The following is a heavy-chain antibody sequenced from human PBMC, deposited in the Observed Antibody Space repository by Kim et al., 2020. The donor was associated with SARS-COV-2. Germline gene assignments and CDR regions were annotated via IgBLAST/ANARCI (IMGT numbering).Heavy chain of an antibody. V-gene: IGHV1-18*01. D-gene: IGHD2-2*01. J-gene: IGHJ6*02. Sequence: ASVKVSCKASGYTFTSYGISWVRQAPGQGLEWMGWISAYNGNTNYAQKLQGRVTMTTDTSTSTAYMELRSLRSDDTAVYYCARFPRRLVVPAGGPSPIDYYYYGMDVWGQGTTVTVSS. CDR1: GYTFTSYG. CDR3: ARFPRRLVVPAGGPSPIDYYYYGMDV. CDR2: ISAYNGNT.